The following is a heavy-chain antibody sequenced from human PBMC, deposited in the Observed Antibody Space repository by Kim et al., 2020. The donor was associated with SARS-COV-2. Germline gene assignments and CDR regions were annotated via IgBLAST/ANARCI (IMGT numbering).Heavy chain of an antibody. CDR3: ARDPSKDLGYCSGGSCYYFDY. J-gene: IGHJ4*01. Sequence: GGSLRLSCAASGFTFNSYSMNWVRQAPGKGLEWVSSMSSSRTYIYYADSVKGRFTISRDNAKSSLYLQMNSLRAEDTPVYYCARDPSKDLGYCSGGSCYYFDYCGQGTLGTVSS. V-gene: IGHV3-21*04. D-gene: IGHD2-15*01. CDR1: GFTFNSYS. CDR2: MSSSRTYI.